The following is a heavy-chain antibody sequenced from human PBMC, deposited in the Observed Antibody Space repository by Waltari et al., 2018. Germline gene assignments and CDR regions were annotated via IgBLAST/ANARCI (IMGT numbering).Heavy chain of an antibody. CDR1: GGSFSGYY. CDR2: INHSGST. Sequence: QVQLQQWGAGLLKPSETLSLTCAVYGGSFSGYYWSWIRHPPGQGLEWIGEINHSGSTNYNPSLKSRVTISVDTSKNQFSLKLSSVTAADTAVYYCAMEIVGAPQRDPYFDYWGQGTLVTVSS. V-gene: IGHV4-34*01. J-gene: IGHJ4*02. D-gene: IGHD1-26*01. CDR3: AMEIVGAPQRDPYFDY.